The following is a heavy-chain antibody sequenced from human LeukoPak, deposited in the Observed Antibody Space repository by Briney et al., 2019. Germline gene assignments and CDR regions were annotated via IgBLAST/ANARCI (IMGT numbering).Heavy chain of an antibody. Sequence: GGSLRLSCAASGFTFSSYGMHWVRQAPGKGLEWVAFIRYDGSNKYYADSVKGRFTISRDNAKNSLYLQMNSLRAEDTAVYYCASSPYYDSSGPPTYWGQGTLVTVSS. CDR1: GFTFSSYG. CDR3: ASSPYYDSSGPPTY. CDR2: IRYDGSNK. D-gene: IGHD3-22*01. V-gene: IGHV3-30*02. J-gene: IGHJ4*02.